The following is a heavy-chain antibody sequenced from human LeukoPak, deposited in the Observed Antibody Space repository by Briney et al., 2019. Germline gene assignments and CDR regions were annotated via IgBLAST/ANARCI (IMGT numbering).Heavy chain of an antibody. D-gene: IGHD4-11*01. Sequence: PGGSLRLSCTASGFTFSSYGMHWVRQAPGKGLEWVAFIRYDGSSKYYADSVKGRSTISRDNSKNTLYLQMNSLTVEDTAVYYCAKGRDDYSNYYYYYYMDVWGKGTTVTVSS. CDR1: GFTFSSYG. J-gene: IGHJ6*03. CDR2: IRYDGSSK. CDR3: AKGRDDYSNYYYYYYMDV. V-gene: IGHV3-30*02.